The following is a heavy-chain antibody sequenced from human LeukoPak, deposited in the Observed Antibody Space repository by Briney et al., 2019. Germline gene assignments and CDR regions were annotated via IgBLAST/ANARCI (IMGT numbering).Heavy chain of an antibody. Sequence: GGSLRLSCAASGFTVSSNYMSWVRQAPGKGLEWVSVIYSGGSTYYADSVKGRFTISRDNSKNTLYVQMNSLRAEDTAVYYCAAGNYDILTGYSGFDYWGQGTLVTVSS. D-gene: IGHD3-9*01. CDR3: AAGNYDILTGYSGFDY. J-gene: IGHJ4*02. V-gene: IGHV3-53*01. CDR2: IYSGGST. CDR1: GFTVSSNY.